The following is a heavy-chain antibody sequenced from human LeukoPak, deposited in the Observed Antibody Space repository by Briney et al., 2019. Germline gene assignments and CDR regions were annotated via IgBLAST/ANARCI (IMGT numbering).Heavy chain of an antibody. J-gene: IGHJ4*02. CDR2: INPNSGGT. V-gene: IGHV1-2*02. D-gene: IGHD6-19*01. CDR3: ARGEAVASHDY. CDR1: GYPFTRHY. Sequence: AASMKVSCKASGYPFTRHYIHWVRPAPGQGLEWMGWINPNSGGTNYAQKFQGRVTMTRDSSISTAYMELNRLTSDDTAVYYCARGEAVASHDYWGQGTLVTVSS.